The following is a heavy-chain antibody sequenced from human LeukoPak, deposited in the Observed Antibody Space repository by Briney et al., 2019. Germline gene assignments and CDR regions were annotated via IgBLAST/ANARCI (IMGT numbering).Heavy chain of an antibody. CDR2: IYYSGST. D-gene: IGHD6-13*01. CDR1: GGSISSSSYY. J-gene: IGHJ4*02. CDR3: ARGVWSSSWYREGDY. Sequence: PSETLSLTCTVSGGSISSSSYYWGWIRQPPGKGLEWIGSIYYSGSTYYNPSLKSRVTISVDTSKNQFSLKLSSVTAADTAVYYCARGVWSSSWYREGDYWGQGTLVTVSS. V-gene: IGHV4-39*01.